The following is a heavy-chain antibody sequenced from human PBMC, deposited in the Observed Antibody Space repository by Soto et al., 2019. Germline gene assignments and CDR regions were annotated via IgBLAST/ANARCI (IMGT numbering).Heavy chain of an antibody. CDR1: GFTFSSYG. V-gene: IGHV3-33*01. D-gene: IGHD4-17*01. J-gene: IGHJ6*02. CDR3: ARDDYGGNSPFSYGMDV. CDR2: IWYDGSNK. Sequence: QVQLVESGGGVVQPGRSLRLSCAASGFTFSSYGMHWVRQAPGKGLEWVAVIWYDGSNKYYADSVKGRFTISRDNSKNTLYLQMNSLRAEDTAVYYCARDDYGGNSPFSYGMDVWGQGTTVTVSS.